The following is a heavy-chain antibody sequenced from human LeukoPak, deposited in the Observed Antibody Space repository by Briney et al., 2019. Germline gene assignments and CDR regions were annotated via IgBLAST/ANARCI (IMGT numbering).Heavy chain of an antibody. D-gene: IGHD3-16*02. V-gene: IGHV1-46*01. CDR3: ASSLSDEWSLDY. CDR2: INPSGGST. J-gene: IGHJ4*02. CDR1: GYTFTSYY. Sequence: GASVKVSCKASGYTFTSYYMHWVRQAPGQGLEWMGIINPSGGSTSYAQKFQGRVTMTRDTSTSTVYMELSSLRSEDTAVYYCASSLSDEWSLDYWGQGTLVTVSS.